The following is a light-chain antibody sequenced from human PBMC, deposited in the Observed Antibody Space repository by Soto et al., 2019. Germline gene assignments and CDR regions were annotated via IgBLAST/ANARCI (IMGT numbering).Light chain of an antibody. CDR2: DAT. CDR3: QQRSNWPIT. CDR1: QSVTSNY. J-gene: IGKJ5*01. V-gene: IGKV3D-20*02. Sequence: ENVLTQSPDTLSLSPGERATLSCLASQSVTSNYLAWYQQKPGQAPRLLIYDATSRATGIPDRFSGSGSGTDFTLTISSLEPEDFALYYCQQRSNWPITFGQGTRLEI.